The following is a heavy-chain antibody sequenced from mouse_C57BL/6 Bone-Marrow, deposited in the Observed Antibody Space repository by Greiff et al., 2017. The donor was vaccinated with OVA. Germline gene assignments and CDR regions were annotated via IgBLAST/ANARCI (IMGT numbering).Heavy chain of an antibody. CDR1: GYTFTDYY. V-gene: IGHV1-26*01. Sequence: EVQLQQSGPELVKPGASVKISCKGSGYTFTDYYMNWVKQSHGKSLEWIGDINPNNGGTSYNQKFKGKATLTVDKSSSTAYMELRSLTSEDSAVYYCARGGDWFAYWGQGTLVTVSA. CDR3: ARGGDWFAY. J-gene: IGHJ3*01. CDR2: INPNNGGT.